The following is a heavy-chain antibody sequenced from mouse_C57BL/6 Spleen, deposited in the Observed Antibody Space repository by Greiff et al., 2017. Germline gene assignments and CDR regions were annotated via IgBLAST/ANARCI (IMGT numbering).Heavy chain of an antibody. Sequence: EVQLQQSVAELVRPGASVKLSCTASGFNIKNTYMHWVKQRPEQGLEWIGRIDPANGNTKYAPKFQGKATITADTSSNTAYLQLSSLTSEDTAIYYCATILITTVVNFDYWGQGTTLTVSS. V-gene: IGHV14-3*01. D-gene: IGHD1-1*01. CDR2: IDPANGNT. J-gene: IGHJ2*01. CDR3: ATILITTVVNFDY. CDR1: GFNIKNTY.